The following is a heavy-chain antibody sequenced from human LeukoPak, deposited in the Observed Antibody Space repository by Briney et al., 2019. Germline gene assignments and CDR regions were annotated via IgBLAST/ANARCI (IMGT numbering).Heavy chain of an antibody. CDR2: ISDADGSIT. J-gene: IGHJ4*02. V-gene: IGHV3-74*01. Sequence: GGSLRLSCAASGLTLSSYWLRWVRQAPGKGLVWVSRISDADGSITDYADSVRGRFTISRDTAKNTLYLEMNSLGAEDTAVYYCARDLSGYSDYWGQGTLVTVSS. D-gene: IGHD2-15*01. CDR3: ARDLSGYSDY. CDR1: GLTLSSYW.